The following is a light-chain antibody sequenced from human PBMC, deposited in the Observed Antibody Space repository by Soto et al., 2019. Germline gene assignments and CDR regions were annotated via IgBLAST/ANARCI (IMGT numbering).Light chain of an antibody. CDR1: SSDVGGYDY. CDR3: SLYTTTSTYV. Sequence: QSVLTQPASVSGSPGQSITISCTGTSSDVGGYDYVSWYQQHPDKAPKFLIYEVANRPSGVSHRFSGSKSGNTASLTISGLQAEDEADYYCSLYTTTSTYVFGTGTKLTVL. V-gene: IGLV2-14*01. CDR2: EVA. J-gene: IGLJ1*01.